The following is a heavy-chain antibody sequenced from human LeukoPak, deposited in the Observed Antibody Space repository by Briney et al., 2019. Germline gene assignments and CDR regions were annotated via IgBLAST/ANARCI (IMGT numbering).Heavy chain of an antibody. D-gene: IGHD1-26*01. Sequence: GGSLRLSCAASGFTVSSNYMSWVRQAPGKGLEWVSVIYSGGSTYYADSVKGRFTISRDNSKNTLYLQMNSLRAEDTAVYYCARDGGYSGSYGVDYWGQGTLVTVSS. CDR2: IYSGGST. CDR3: ARDGGYSGSYGVDY. CDR1: GFTVSSNY. J-gene: IGHJ4*02. V-gene: IGHV3-66*01.